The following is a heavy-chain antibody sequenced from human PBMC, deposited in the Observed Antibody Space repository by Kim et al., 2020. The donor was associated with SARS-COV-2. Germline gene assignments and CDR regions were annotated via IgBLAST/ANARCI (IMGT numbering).Heavy chain of an antibody. Sequence: GWSLRLSCAASGFDFSSYWMHWVRQVPEKGLMWVSRVSGDGNTIYYADSARGRFTISRDNAKNTVYLQMSSLRAEDTAVYYCARGSGSYGFDYWGQGILVTVSS. V-gene: IGHV3-74*01. D-gene: IGHD1-26*01. CDR1: GFDFSSYW. CDR3: ARGSGSYGFDY. J-gene: IGHJ4*02. CDR2: VSGDGNTI.